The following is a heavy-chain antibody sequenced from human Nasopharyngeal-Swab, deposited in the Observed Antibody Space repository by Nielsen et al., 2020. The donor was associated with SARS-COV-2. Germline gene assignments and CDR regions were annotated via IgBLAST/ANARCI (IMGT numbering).Heavy chain of an antibody. Sequence: GGSLRLSCAASGCTFSSYAMHWVRQAPGKGLEWVAVISYDGSNKYYADSVKGRFTISRDNSKNTLYLQMNSLRAEDTAVYYCIVSSIAARGPYYFDYWGQGTLVTVSS. CDR1: GCTFSSYA. CDR2: ISYDGSNK. CDR3: IVSSIAARGPYYFDY. V-gene: IGHV3-30*04. J-gene: IGHJ4*02. D-gene: IGHD6-6*01.